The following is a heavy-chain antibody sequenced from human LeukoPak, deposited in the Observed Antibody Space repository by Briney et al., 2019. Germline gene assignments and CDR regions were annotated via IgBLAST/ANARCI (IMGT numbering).Heavy chain of an antibody. CDR3: ARDLKAVSATGD. CDR1: GFTFSSYS. CDR2: ISGSGSTI. D-gene: IGHD6-19*01. J-gene: IGHJ4*02. V-gene: IGHV3-48*04. Sequence: PGGSLRLSCAASGFTFSSYSMNWVRQAPGKGLKWVSYISGSGSTIFYANSVKGRFTISRDNAKNSLYLQMNSLRAEDTAVYYCARDLKAVSATGDWGQGTLVTVSS.